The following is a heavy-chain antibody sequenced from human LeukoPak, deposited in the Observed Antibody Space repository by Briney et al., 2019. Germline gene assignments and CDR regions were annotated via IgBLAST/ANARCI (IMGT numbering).Heavy chain of an antibody. V-gene: IGHV4-59*01. Sequence: SETLSLTCTVSGGSISSYYWSWIRQPPGKGLEWIGYIYYSGSTNYNPSLKSRVTISVDTSKNQFSLKLSSVTAADTAVYYCARVPGDSSSYYMDVWGKGTTVTVSS. J-gene: IGHJ6*03. CDR3: ARVPGDSSSYYMDV. D-gene: IGHD3-22*01. CDR2: IYYSGST. CDR1: GGSISSYY.